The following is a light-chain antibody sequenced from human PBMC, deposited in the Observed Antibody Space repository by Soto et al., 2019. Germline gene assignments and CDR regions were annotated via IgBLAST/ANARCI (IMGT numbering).Light chain of an antibody. CDR3: QQRRSWTK. CDR1: QTVSSQ. J-gene: IGKJ1*01. CDR2: DAS. V-gene: IGKV3-11*01. Sequence: LLTHSPATLSLSPGEIATLSCRASQTVSSQLAWYQQKPGQAPRLLIYDASKRATGVPGRFSGSGSGTDFTLTISSLEPDDFGVYYCQQRRSWTKFGQGTKV.